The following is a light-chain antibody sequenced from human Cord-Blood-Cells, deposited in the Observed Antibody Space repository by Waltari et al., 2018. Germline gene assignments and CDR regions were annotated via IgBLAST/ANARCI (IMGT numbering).Light chain of an antibody. CDR1: SSDVGGYNY. CDR3: SSYTSSSTLV. J-gene: IGLJ2*01. Sequence: QSALTQPASVSGSPGQSITISCTGTSSDVGGYNYVSWYQQHPGKATKLMIYDVSKRPSGVSNRCSGSKCGSTASLTISGLQAEDEADYYCSSYTSSSTLVFGGGTKLTVL. V-gene: IGLV2-14*01. CDR2: DVS.